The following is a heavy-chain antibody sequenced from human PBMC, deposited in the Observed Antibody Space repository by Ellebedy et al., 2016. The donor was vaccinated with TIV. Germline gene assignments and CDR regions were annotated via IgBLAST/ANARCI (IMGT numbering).Heavy chain of an antibody. J-gene: IGHJ5*01. CDR3: ARRGSYGDYAVHVNSWFDS. Sequence: GESLKISCLASGFSFRSYWMSWVRQAPGKGLEWVANIYQDGSEKYYVDSVEGRFTISRDNAKNELYLQMKSLRVEDTAVYYCARRGSYGDYAVHVNSWFDSWGQGTPVSVSP. CDR2: IYQDGSEK. V-gene: IGHV3-7*01. CDR1: GFSFRSYW. D-gene: IGHD4-17*01.